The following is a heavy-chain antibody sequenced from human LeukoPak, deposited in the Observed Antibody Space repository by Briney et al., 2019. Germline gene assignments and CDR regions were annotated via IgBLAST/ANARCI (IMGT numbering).Heavy chain of an antibody. V-gene: IGHV1-18*01. CDR1: GYTFTSYG. D-gene: IGHD2-2*01. CDR2: ISGYNGNT. CDR3: ARVGITLLWLATNDY. J-gene: IGHJ4*02. Sequence: ASVKVSCKTSGYTFTSYGITWVRQAPGQGLEWMGWISGYNGNTKYAQKFQGRVTMSTDTSTSTAYMELRSLRSDDTVVYYCARVGITLLWLATNDYWGQGTLVPVSS.